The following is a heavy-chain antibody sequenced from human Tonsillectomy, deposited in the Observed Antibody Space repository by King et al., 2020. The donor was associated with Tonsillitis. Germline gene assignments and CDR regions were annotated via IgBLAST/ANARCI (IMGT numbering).Heavy chain of an antibody. J-gene: IGHJ5*02. CDR2: IFPGDSDT. CDR1: GYSFTNYW. CDR3: ARQFGLTGDYWFDP. V-gene: IGHV5-51*01. Sequence: VQLVESGAEVKKPGESLKISCKGSGYSFTNYWIGWVRQMPGKGLEWMGIIFPGDSDTRYSPSFQGQVTISADKSISTAYLQWNSLKTSDTAMYYCARQFGLTGDYWFDPWGQGTLVTVSS. D-gene: IGHD7-27*01.